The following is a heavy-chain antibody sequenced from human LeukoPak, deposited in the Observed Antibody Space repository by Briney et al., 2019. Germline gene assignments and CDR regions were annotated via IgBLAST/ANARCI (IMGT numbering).Heavy chain of an antibody. D-gene: IGHD2-2*01. CDR1: GFTFSSYG. J-gene: IGHJ4*02. Sequence: GGSLRLSCAASGFTFSSYGMHWVRQAPGKGLEWVAVISYDGSNKYYADSVKGRFTISRDNSKNTLYLQMNSLRAEDTAVYYCAKDADQPLSGYYFDYWGQGTLVTVSS. CDR3: AKDADQPLSGYYFDY. CDR2: ISYDGSNK. V-gene: IGHV3-30*18.